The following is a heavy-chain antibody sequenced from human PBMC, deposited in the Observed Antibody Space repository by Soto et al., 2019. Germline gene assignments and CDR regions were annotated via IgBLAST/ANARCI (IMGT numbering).Heavy chain of an antibody. Sequence: PGGSLRLSCVASGFSFSNFVMRWVRQTPGKGLEWVSTITETGGDTYYTDSVKGRFTISRDNSKNTLYLQMTSLRAEDTALYSCTNASSDRHQMEVWGQGTTVTVSS. CDR1: GFSFSNFV. V-gene: IGHV3-23*01. CDR2: ITETGGDT. J-gene: IGHJ6*02. CDR3: TNASSDRHQMEV.